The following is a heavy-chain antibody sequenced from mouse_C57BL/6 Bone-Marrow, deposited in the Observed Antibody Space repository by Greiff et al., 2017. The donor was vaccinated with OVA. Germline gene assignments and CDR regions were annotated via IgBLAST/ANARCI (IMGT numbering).Heavy chain of an antibody. CDR1: GYSITSGYY. V-gene: IGHV3-6*01. CDR3: ARLLRWLDY. Sequence: DVKLQESGPGLVKPSQSLSLTCSVTGYSITSGYYWNWIRQFPGNKLEWMGYISYDGSNNYNPSLKNRISITRDTSKNQFFLKLNSVTTEDTATYYCARLLRWLDYWGQGTSVTVSS. J-gene: IGHJ4*01. CDR2: ISYDGSN. D-gene: IGHD2-3*01.